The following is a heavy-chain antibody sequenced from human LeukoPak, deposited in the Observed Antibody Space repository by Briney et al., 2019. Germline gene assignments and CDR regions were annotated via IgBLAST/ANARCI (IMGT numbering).Heavy chain of an antibody. Sequence: GESLKISCQGSGCSFTSYWIGWVRQLPGKGLEWMGIIYPGDSDTRYSPSFQSQVTNSADRSNRTAYLQWSSLQASDTAMYYCARQGYTSSSRFDFWGQGTLVTVSS. J-gene: IGHJ4*02. V-gene: IGHV5-51*01. CDR2: IYPGDSDT. CDR1: GCSFTSYW. D-gene: IGHD6-6*01. CDR3: ARQGYTSSSRFDF.